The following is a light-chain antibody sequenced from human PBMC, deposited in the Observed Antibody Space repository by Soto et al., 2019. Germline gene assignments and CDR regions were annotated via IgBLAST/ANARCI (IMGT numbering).Light chain of an antibody. J-gene: IGKJ1*01. CDR2: AAS. Sequence: DIQMTQSPSSLSASVGDRITITCRASQSISSYLNWYQQKPGKAPNLLIYAASSLQSGVPSRFSGSGSGTDFTLTISSLQHEDFATYYCQQSYSTVRTFGQGTKVDIK. V-gene: IGKV1-39*01. CDR3: QQSYSTVRT. CDR1: QSISSY.